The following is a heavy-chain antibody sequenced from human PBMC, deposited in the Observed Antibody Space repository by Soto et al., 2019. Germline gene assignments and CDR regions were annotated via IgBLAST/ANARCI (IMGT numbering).Heavy chain of an antibody. CDR2: ISSSSSYI. CDR1: GFTFSSYS. V-gene: IGHV3-21*01. CDR3: AREGGKVAGTYNDDY. J-gene: IGHJ4*02. Sequence: EVQLVESGGGLVKPGGSLRLSCVASGFTFSSYSMNWVRQAPGKGLEWVSSISSSSSYIYYADSVKGRFTISRDNAKNSLYLQMNSLRAEDTAVYYCAREGGKVAGTYNDDYWGQGTLVTVSS. D-gene: IGHD6-19*01.